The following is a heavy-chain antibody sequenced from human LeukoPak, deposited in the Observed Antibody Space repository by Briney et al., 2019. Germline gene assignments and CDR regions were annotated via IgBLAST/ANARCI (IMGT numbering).Heavy chain of an antibody. CDR2: INHSGST. J-gene: IGHJ4*02. CDR3: ARVPYYDFWSGYYKRGQFDY. V-gene: IGHV4-34*01. CDR1: GGSFSGYY. Sequence: SETLSLTCAVYGGSFSGYYWSWIRQPPGKGLEWIGEINHSGSTNYNPSLKSRVTISVDTSKNQFSLKLSSVTAADTAVYYCARVPYYDFWSGYYKRGQFDYWGQGTLVTVSS. D-gene: IGHD3-3*01.